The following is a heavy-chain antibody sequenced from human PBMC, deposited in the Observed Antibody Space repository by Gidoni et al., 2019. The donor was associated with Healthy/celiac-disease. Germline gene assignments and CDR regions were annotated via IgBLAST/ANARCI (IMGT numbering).Heavy chain of an antibody. CDR1: GGTFSSYA. Sequence: QVQLVQSGAEVKKPGSSVKVSCKASGGTFSSYAFSWVRQAPGQGLEWMGGIIPIFGTANYAQKFQGRVTITADEFTSTAYMELSSLRSEDTAVYYCARITMVRGVIPNYYGMDVWGQGTTVTVSS. CDR2: IIPIFGTA. CDR3: ARITMVRGVIPNYYGMDV. V-gene: IGHV1-69*01. D-gene: IGHD3-10*01. J-gene: IGHJ6*02.